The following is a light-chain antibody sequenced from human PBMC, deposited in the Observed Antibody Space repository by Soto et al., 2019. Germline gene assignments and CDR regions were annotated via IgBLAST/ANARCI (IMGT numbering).Light chain of an antibody. CDR3: SSYTRSSFYV. Sequence: QSALTQPASVSGSPRQSITISCTGTSSDVGGYNHVSWYQQHPSKAPPLMIYDASNRPSGVSNRFSGSKSGNTASLTISGLQAEDEADYYCSSYTRSSFYVFGTGTQVTVL. V-gene: IGLV2-14*01. CDR1: SSDVGGYNH. J-gene: IGLJ1*01. CDR2: DAS.